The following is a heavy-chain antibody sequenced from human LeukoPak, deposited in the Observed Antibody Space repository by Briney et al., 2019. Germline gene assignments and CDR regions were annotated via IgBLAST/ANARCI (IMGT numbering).Heavy chain of an antibody. Sequence: GESLKISCKASGYTFTSYDINWVRQATGQGLEWMGWMNPNSGNTGYAQKFQGRVTMTRNTSISTAYMELSRLRSDDTAVYYCAREKYSGSSKGAFDIWGQGTMVTVSS. CDR3: AREKYSGSSKGAFDI. CDR2: MNPNSGNT. CDR1: GYTFTSYD. D-gene: IGHD6-6*01. V-gene: IGHV1-8*01. J-gene: IGHJ3*02.